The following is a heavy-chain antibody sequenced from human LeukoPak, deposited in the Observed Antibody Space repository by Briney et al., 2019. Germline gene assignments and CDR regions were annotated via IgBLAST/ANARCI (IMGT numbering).Heavy chain of an antibody. D-gene: IGHD3-3*02. V-gene: IGHV1-69*13. CDR2: IIPRYSAS. J-gene: IGHJ3*01. CDR3: VRPDRIFGVPAAFDA. CDR1: GGSFSDYP. Sequence: SVKVSCKASGGSFSDYPINWVRQAPGQGLEWLGGIIPRYSASNYAQAFQGRVTITADESTNTVYMEMSGLRPDDTAVYYCVRPDRIFGVPAAFDAWGQGTLVAVSS.